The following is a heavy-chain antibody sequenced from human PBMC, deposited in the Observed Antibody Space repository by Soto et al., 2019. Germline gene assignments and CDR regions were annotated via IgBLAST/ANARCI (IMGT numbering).Heavy chain of an antibody. CDR3: AKDGSGWTAFFDC. V-gene: IGHV3-9*01. J-gene: IGHJ4*02. Sequence: PGGSLRLSCAASEFTFENYAMHWVRQAPGKGLEWVSGITWNGGTIDYGDSVKGRFTISRDNSQNTLYLQMNSLRGEDTAIYYCAKDGSGWTAFFDCWGQGALVTVSS. D-gene: IGHD6-19*01. CDR2: ITWNGGTI. CDR1: EFTFENYA.